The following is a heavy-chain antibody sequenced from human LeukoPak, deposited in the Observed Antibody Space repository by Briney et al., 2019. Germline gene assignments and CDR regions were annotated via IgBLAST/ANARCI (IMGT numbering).Heavy chain of an antibody. CDR2: IYYSGST. CDR3: ARRGVVPAARRQFDY. D-gene: IGHD2-2*01. J-gene: IGHJ4*02. CDR1: GGSISSGDYY. V-gene: IGHV4-30-4*08. Sequence: PSETLSLTCTVSGGSISSGDYYWSWIRQPPGKGLEWIGYIYYSGSTYYNPSLKSRVTISVDTSKNQFSLKLSSVTAADTAVYYCARRGVVPAARRQFDYWGQGTLVTVSS.